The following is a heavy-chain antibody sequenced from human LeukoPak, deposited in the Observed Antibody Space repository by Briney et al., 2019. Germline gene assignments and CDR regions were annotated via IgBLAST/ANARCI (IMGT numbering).Heavy chain of an antibody. CDR3: ARDPEEIDGYNYYYFDY. CDR2: ISYDGSNK. Sequence: PGGSLRLSCAASGFTFSSYAMHWVRQAPGKGLEWVAVISYDGSNKYYADSVKGRFTISRDNSKNTLYLQMNSLRAEDTAVYYCARDPEEIDGYNYYYFDYWGQGTLVTVSS. CDR1: GFTFSSYA. D-gene: IGHD5-12*01. V-gene: IGHV3-30-3*01. J-gene: IGHJ4*02.